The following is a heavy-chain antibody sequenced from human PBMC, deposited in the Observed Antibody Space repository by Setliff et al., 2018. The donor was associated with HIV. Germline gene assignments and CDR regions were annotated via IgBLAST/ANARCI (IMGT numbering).Heavy chain of an antibody. V-gene: IGHV3-48*04. CDR3: ARDRVYYYYDSSGYSDY. CDR2: ISDSRNPI. CDR1: GFTFSSYS. Sequence: PGGSLRLSCAASGFTFSSYSMNWVRQAPGKGLEWLSYISDSRNPIKYEDSVKGRFTISRDNAKNSLYLQLNSLRVDDTAVYYCARDRVYYYYDSSGYSDYWGQGTLVTVSS. J-gene: IGHJ4*02. D-gene: IGHD3-22*01.